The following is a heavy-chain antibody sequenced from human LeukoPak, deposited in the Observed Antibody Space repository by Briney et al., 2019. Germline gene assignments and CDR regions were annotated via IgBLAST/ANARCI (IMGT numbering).Heavy chain of an antibody. CDR2: IYPGDSDT. CDR3: ATWSGTPKYYYYYMDV. V-gene: IGHV5-51*01. Sequence: PGESLKISCKGSGYSFTSYWIGWVRQMPGKGLEWMGIIYPGDSDTRYSPSFQGQVTISADESISTAYLQWSSLKASDTAMYYCATWSGTPKYYYYYMDVWGKGTTVTVSS. CDR1: GYSFTSYW. D-gene: IGHD3-3*01. J-gene: IGHJ6*03.